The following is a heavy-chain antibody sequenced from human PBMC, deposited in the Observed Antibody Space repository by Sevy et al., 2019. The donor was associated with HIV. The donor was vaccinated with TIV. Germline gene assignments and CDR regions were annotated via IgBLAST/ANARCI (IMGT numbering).Heavy chain of an antibody. CDR2: ISGSGGST. CDR1: GFTFSSYA. D-gene: IGHD3-10*01. J-gene: IGHJ4*02. V-gene: IGHV3-23*01. Sequence: GGSLRLSCAASGFTFSSYAMSWVRQAPGKGLEWVSAISGSGGSTYYADSGKGRFTISRDNSKNTLYLQMNSLRAEDTAVYYCAKAPNGYYGSGREGYYFDYWGQGTRVTVSS. CDR3: AKAPNGYYGSGREGYYFDY.